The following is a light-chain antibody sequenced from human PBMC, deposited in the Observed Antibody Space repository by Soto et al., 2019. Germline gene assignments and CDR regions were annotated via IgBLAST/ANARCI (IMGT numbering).Light chain of an antibody. V-gene: IGKV1-5*01. CDR2: DAS. Sequence: DIHMTQSPSTLPASVGDRVTITCRASQSISNWLAWYQQKPGKAPNLLIYDASSLQSGVPSRFSGSGFGTEFTLTISSLQPEDFASYYCQQLNSYPLTFGGGTKVDIK. CDR1: QSISNW. J-gene: IGKJ4*01. CDR3: QQLNSYPLT.